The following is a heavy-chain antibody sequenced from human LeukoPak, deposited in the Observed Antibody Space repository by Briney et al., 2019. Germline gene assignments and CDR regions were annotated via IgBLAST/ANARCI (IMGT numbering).Heavy chain of an antibody. CDR3: AKDATPPRCSGGSCYYYYGMDV. Sequence: PGGSLRLSCAASGFTFSSYEMDWVRQAPGKGLNWVSYISSSGSTIYYADSAKGRFTISRDNAKNSLYLQMNSLRAEDTALYYCAKDATPPRCSGGSCYYYYGMDVWGQGTTVTVSS. J-gene: IGHJ6*02. CDR1: GFTFSSYE. CDR2: ISSSGSTI. V-gene: IGHV3-48*03. D-gene: IGHD2-15*01.